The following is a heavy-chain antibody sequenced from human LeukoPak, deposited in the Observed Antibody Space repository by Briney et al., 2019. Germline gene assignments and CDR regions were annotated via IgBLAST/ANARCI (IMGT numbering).Heavy chain of an antibody. V-gene: IGHV4-34*01. CDR3: AREQGAAAGTDY. J-gene: IGHJ4*02. Sequence: PSETLSLTCAVYGGPFSGYYWSWIRQPPGKGLEWIGEINHSGSTNYNPSLKSRVTISVDTSKNQFSLKLSSVTAADTAVYYCAREQGAAAGTDYWGQGTLVTVSS. CDR2: INHSGST. D-gene: IGHD6-13*01. CDR1: GGPFSGYY.